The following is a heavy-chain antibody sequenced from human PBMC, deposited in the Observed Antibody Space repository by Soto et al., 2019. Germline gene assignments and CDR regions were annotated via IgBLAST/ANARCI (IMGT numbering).Heavy chain of an antibody. CDR1: GFTFSSYS. V-gene: IGHV3-48*01. D-gene: IGHD2-15*01. J-gene: IGHJ4*02. Sequence: GGSLRLSCAASGFTFSSYSMNWVRQASGKGLEWVSYISSSSTIYYADSVKGRFTISRDNAKNSLYLQMNSLRAEDTAVYYCARDKGSSPLDYWGQGTLVTVSS. CDR3: ARDKGSSPLDY. CDR2: ISSSSTI.